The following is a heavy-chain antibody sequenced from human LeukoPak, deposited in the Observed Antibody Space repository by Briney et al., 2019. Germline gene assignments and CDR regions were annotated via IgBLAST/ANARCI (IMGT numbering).Heavy chain of an antibody. J-gene: IGHJ4*02. CDR2: ISSNGGST. V-gene: IGHV3-64*01. CDR3: ARAIGAKSSSSSDY. CDR1: GFTFSSYA. D-gene: IGHD6-6*01. Sequence: GGSLRLSCAASGFTFSSYAMHWVRQAPGKGLEYVSAISSNGGSTYYANSVKGRFTISRDNSKNTLYLQMGSPRAEDMAVYYCARAIGAKSSSSSDYWGQGTLVTVSS.